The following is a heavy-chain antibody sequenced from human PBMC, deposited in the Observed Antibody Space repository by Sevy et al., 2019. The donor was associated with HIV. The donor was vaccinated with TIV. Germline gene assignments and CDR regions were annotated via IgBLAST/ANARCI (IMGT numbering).Heavy chain of an antibody. CDR3: ATTKDYYENSGYTFDD. J-gene: IGHJ4*02. Sequence: ASVKVSCKVSGYTLTKLSMNWVRQAPGKGLEWMGTFDPEDGETIYAQNFQGRVTMTEDTSTDTAYMELSSLRSEDTAVYYCATTKDYYENSGYTFDDWGQGTLVTVSS. CDR2: FDPEDGET. D-gene: IGHD3-22*01. CDR1: GYTLTKLS. V-gene: IGHV1-24*01.